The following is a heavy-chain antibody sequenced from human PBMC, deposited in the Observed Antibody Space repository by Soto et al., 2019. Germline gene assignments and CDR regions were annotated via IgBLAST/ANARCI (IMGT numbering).Heavy chain of an antibody. V-gene: IGHV4-31*03. D-gene: IGHD3-22*01. J-gene: IGHJ5*02. CDR3: ARVPPYDSSGYFTFDP. CDR1: GGSISSGGYY. CDR2: IYYSGST. Sequence: PSETLSLTCTVSGGSISSGGYYWIWIRQHPGKGLEWIGYIYYSGSTYYNPSLQSRVTISVDTSKNQFSLKLSSVTAADTAVYYCARVPPYDSSGYFTFDPWGQGTLVTVST.